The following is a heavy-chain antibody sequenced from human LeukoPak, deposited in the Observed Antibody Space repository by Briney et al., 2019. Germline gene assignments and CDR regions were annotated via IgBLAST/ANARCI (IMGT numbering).Heavy chain of an antibody. CDR1: GFTFSNYA. D-gene: IGHD1/OR15-1a*01. J-gene: IGHJ4*02. V-gene: IGHV3-23*01. CDR3: AKDRYGADGTSHEY. Sequence: RGSLRLSCVASGFTFSNYAMSWVRQAPGKGLEWVSGISGSGSSTYYADSVKGRFTISRDNSKNTLYLQMNSLRAEDTAVYYCAKDRYGADGTSHEYWGQGTLVTVSS. CDR2: ISGSGSST.